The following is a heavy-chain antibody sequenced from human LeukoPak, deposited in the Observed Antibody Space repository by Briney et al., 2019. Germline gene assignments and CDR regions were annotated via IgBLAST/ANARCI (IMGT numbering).Heavy chain of an antibody. D-gene: IGHD6-19*01. CDR3: ARDPSNTSGRYIYFDY. J-gene: IGHJ4*02. Sequence: ASVKVSCKASGYTFKTYAVSWVRQAPGHGLEWMGWISTYNGDTKYSQNFQGRVTLTTDTPTSTAYMELRSLRSDDTAMYYCARDPSNTSGRYIYFDYWGQGSLVTVSS. CDR1: GYTFKTYA. CDR2: ISTYNGDT. V-gene: IGHV1-18*01.